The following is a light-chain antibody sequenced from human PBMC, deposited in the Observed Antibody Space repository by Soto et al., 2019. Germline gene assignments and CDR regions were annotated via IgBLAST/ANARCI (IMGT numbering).Light chain of an antibody. CDR1: QSLSSNN. CDR2: GAS. CDR3: QQYGSSPRT. V-gene: IGKV3-20*01. J-gene: IGKJ2*02. Sequence: EIVLTQSPGTLSLSPGERATLSCKASQSLSSNNFAWYQQHPGQAPSLLIFGASSRATGIPDRFSGSGSGTDFSLTISRREPEDFAVYYCQQYGSSPRTFGQGTKLEI.